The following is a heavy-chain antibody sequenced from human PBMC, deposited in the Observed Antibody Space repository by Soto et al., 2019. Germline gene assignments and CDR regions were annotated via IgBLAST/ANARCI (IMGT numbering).Heavy chain of an antibody. CDR3: ARGPYYYDSSGYLGRSGYYYYGMDV. D-gene: IGHD3-22*01. CDR1: GGTFSSYA. Sequence: SVKVSCKASGGTFSSYAISCVRQAPGQGLEWMGGIIPIFGTANYAQKFQGRVTITADESTSTAYMELSSLRSEDTAVYYCARGPYYYDSSGYLGRSGYYYYGMDVWGQGTTVTVSS. J-gene: IGHJ6*02. V-gene: IGHV1-69*13. CDR2: IIPIFGTA.